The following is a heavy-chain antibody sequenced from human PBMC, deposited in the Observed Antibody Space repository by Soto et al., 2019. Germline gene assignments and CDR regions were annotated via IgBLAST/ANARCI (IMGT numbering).Heavy chain of an antibody. V-gene: IGHV4-59*01. CDR2: IYYSGST. J-gene: IGHJ4*02. Sequence: SETLSLTCTVSGGSISSYYWSWIRQPPGKGLEWIGYIYYSGSTNYNPSLKSRVTISVDTSKNQFSLKLSSVTAADTAVYFCARDGYYYDSSGYQRVYYFDYWGQGTPVTVSS. D-gene: IGHD3-22*01. CDR1: GGSISSYY. CDR3: ARDGYYYDSSGYQRVYYFDY.